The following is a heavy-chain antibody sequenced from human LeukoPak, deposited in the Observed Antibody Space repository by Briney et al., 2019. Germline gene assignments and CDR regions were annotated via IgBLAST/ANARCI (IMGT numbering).Heavy chain of an antibody. CDR3: AREGGLGELLRDAFDI. Sequence: ASVKVSCKASGYTFTSYGISWVRQAPGQGLEWMGWISAYNGNTNYAQKLQGRVTMTTDTSTSTAYMGLRSLRSDDTAVYYCAREGGLGELLRDAFDIWGQGTMVTVSS. CDR1: GYTFTSYG. V-gene: IGHV1-18*01. D-gene: IGHD3-16*01. CDR2: ISAYNGNT. J-gene: IGHJ3*02.